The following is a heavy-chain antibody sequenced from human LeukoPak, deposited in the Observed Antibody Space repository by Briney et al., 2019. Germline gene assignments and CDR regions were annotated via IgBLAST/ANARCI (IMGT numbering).Heavy chain of an antibody. CDR1: GGSISSSSYY. D-gene: IGHD3-3*01. Sequence: PSETLSLTCTVSGGSISSSSYYWGWIRQPPGKGLEWIGSIYYSGSTYYNPSLKSRVTISVDTSKNQFSLKLSSVTAADTAVYYCARGIIQDYDFWSGYYGLDYYYYMDVWGKGTTVTVSS. V-gene: IGHV4-39*07. CDR2: IYYSGST. CDR3: ARGIIQDYDFWSGYYGLDYYYYMDV. J-gene: IGHJ6*03.